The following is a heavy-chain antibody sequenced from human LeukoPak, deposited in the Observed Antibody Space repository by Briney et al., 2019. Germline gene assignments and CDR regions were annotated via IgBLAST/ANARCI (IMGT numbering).Heavy chain of an antibody. CDR1: GFTFSSYW. Sequence: GRSLRLSCAASGFTFSSYWMHWVRQAPGKGLVWVSRINSDGSSTSYADSVKGRFTISRDNAKNTLYLQMNSLRAEDTAVYYCARVGWWFGELLPFDYWGQGTLVTVSS. CDR3: ARVGWWFGELLPFDY. CDR2: INSDGSST. D-gene: IGHD3-10*01. V-gene: IGHV3-74*01. J-gene: IGHJ4*02.